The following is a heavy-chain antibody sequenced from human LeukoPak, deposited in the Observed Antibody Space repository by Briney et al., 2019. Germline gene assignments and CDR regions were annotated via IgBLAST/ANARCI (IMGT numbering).Heavy chain of an antibody. V-gene: IGHV3-23*01. Sequence: GGSLRLSCAASGFTFSSYAMSWVRQAPGKGLEWVSAIRGSGGGTYYADSVKGRFFISRDNFKNTLYLQMNSLRAEDTAVYYCAKVRAYYYDSSGTLKAFDIWGQGTMVTVSS. CDR2: IRGSGGGT. CDR3: AKVRAYYYDSSGTLKAFDI. CDR1: GFTFSSYA. D-gene: IGHD3-22*01. J-gene: IGHJ3*02.